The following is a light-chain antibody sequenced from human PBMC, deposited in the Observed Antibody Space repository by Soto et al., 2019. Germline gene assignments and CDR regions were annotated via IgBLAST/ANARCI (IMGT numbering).Light chain of an antibody. CDR3: SSYSNFLV. CDR1: SSEVGGYNY. Sequence: QSALTQPASVSGSPGQSITISCTGTSSEVGGYNYDSWCQQHPGKAPKLMIYEVSSRPSGISNRFSDSKSGNTASLTISGLQAEDEADYYCSSYSNFLVFGEGTKLTVL. J-gene: IGLJ3*02. V-gene: IGLV2-14*01. CDR2: EVS.